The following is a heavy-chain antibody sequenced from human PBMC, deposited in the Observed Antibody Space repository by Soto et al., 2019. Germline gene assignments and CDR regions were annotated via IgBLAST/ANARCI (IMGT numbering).Heavy chain of an antibody. V-gene: IGHV3-30*18. CDR3: AKDGGAYDDFLTGDSDDTGGMDV. D-gene: IGHD3-9*01. J-gene: IGHJ6*02. CDR1: GFTFSSYG. CDR2: ISYDGSNK. Sequence: QVQLVESGGGVVQPGRSLRLSCAASGFTFSSYGMHWVRQAPGKGLEWVAVISYDGSNKYYADSVKGRFTISRDNSKNTLYLQMKRLRAEDTAVYYCAKDGGAYDDFLTGDSDDTGGMDVWGQGTTVTVSS.